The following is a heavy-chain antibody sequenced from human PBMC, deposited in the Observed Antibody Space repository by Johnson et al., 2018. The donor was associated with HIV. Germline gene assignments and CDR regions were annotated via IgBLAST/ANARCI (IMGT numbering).Heavy chain of an antibody. CDR3: AREVVTAIHDVFDI. V-gene: IGHV3-30-3*01. CDR1: GFTFSRYA. Sequence: VQVVESGGGVVQPGRSLRLSCAASGFTFSRYAMHWVRQAPGKGLEWVAVISYDGSNKYYADSVKGRFTISRDNSKNTLYLQMNSLRAEDKAVYYCAREVVTAIHDVFDIWGQGTMVTVSS. D-gene: IGHD2-21*02. J-gene: IGHJ3*02. CDR2: ISYDGSNK.